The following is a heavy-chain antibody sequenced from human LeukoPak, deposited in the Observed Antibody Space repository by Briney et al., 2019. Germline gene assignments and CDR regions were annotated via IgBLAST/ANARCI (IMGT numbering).Heavy chain of an antibody. CDR2: INPHTGGT. V-gene: IGHV1-2*02. D-gene: IGHD2-15*01. CDR3: AGPYCSGGSCHDFFDY. Sequence: ASVKVSCKASGYTFTAYYMHWVRQAPGQGLEWVGWINPHTGGTNYAQKFQGRVTMTRDTSISTAYMELSRLRSDDTAVYYCAGPYCSGGSCHDFFDYWGQGTLVTVSS. J-gene: IGHJ4*02. CDR1: GYTFTAYY.